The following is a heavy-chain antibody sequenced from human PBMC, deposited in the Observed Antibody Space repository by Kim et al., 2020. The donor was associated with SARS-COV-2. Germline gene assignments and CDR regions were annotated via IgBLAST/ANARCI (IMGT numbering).Heavy chain of an antibody. Sequence: SVKVSCKASGGTFSSYAISWVRQAPGQGLEWMGGIIPIFGTANYAQKFQGRVTITADESTSTAYMELSSLRSEDTAVYYCARKNTVTTGLDYYGMDVWGQGTTVTVSS. J-gene: IGHJ6*02. CDR3: ARKNTVTTGLDYYGMDV. CDR2: IIPIFGTA. D-gene: IGHD4-4*01. V-gene: IGHV1-69*13. CDR1: GGTFSSYA.